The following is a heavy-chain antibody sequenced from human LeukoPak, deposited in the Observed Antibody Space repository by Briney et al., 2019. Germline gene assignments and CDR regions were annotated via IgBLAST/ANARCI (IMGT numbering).Heavy chain of an antibody. CDR2: INSDGSIT. V-gene: IGHV3-74*03. CDR3: ARGRYYGMDV. CDR1: GFTFSTFW. Sequence: GGSLRLSCAASGFTFSTFWMHWVRQAPGKGLVWVSGINSDGSITTYADSVKGRFTISRDNAENTLYLQMNSLRAEDTAVYYCARGRYYGMDVWGQGTTVTVSS. J-gene: IGHJ6*02.